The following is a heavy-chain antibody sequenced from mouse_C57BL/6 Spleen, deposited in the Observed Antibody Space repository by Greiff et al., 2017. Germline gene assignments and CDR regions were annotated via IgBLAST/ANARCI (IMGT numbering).Heavy chain of an antibody. D-gene: IGHD1-1*01. CDR2: INPSTGGT. CDR3: ASTVVAHYFDY. Sequence: EVKLQESGPELVKPGASVKISCKASGYSFTGYYMNWVKQSPEKSLEWIGDINPSTGGTTYNQKFKAKATLTIDKSSSTAYMQLKSLTSEDSAVYYCASTVVAHYFDYWGQGTTLTVSS. J-gene: IGHJ2*01. V-gene: IGHV1-42*01. CDR1: GYSFTGYY.